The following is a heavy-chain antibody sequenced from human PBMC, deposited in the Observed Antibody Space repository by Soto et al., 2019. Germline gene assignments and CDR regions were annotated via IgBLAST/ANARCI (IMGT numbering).Heavy chain of an antibody. Sequence: EVQLVESGGGLVQPGGFLRLSCAASELTFSNYWMTWVRQAPGKGLEWVANIKQDGSEKFYVDSVKGRFTISRDNAKKSLFLQMNRLRAEDTAVYYCATSTYSGTYSSIFDYWGRGALVTVSS. V-gene: IGHV3-7*01. CDR3: ATSTYSGTYSSIFDY. D-gene: IGHD1-26*01. CDR1: ELTFSNYW. CDR2: IKQDGSEK. J-gene: IGHJ4*02.